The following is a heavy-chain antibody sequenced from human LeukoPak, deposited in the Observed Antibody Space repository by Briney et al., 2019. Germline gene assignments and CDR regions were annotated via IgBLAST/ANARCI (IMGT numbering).Heavy chain of an antibody. J-gene: IGHJ6*03. CDR3: AKGPKEDSSTWYTDYYMDV. CDR2: INSDGSST. V-gene: IGHV3-74*01. CDR1: GFTFSSYW. D-gene: IGHD6-13*01. Sequence: GGSLRLSCAASGFTFSSYWMHWVRQAPGKGLVWVSRINSDGSSTSYADSVKGRFTISRDNSKNTLYLQINSLRAEDTAVYYCAKGPKEDSSTWYTDYYMDVWGKGTTVTVSS.